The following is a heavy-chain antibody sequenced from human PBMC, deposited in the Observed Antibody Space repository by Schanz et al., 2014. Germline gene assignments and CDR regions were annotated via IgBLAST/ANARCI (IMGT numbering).Heavy chain of an antibody. V-gene: IGHV3-23*01. D-gene: IGHD6-19*01. CDR3: ARDHQWLARYYMDV. CDR1: GFTFSGYA. Sequence: EVQLLESGGGLVQPGGSLRISCAASGFTFSGYAMSWVRQAPGKGLEWVSSISSSGSSIYYADSVKGRFTISRDNPKKTLYLQMNSLRAEDTAVYYCARDHQWLARYYMDVWGKGTTVTVSS. CDR2: ISSSGSSI. J-gene: IGHJ6*03.